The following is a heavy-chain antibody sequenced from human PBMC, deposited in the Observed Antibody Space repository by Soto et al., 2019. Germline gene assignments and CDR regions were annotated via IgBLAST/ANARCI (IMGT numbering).Heavy chain of an antibody. CDR2: ISAYNGNT. J-gene: IGHJ4*02. CDR1: GYTFTSYG. D-gene: IGHD3-3*01. Sequence: QVQLVQSGAEVKKPGASVKVSCKASGYTFTSYGISWVRQAPGQGLEWMGWISAYNGNTNYAQKLQGRGTMTTDTTNSTAYIELRSLRSDDTAVYYCAREEGRFSDFWSGYRPYFDYWGQGTLVTVSS. CDR3: AREEGRFSDFWSGYRPYFDY. V-gene: IGHV1-18*04.